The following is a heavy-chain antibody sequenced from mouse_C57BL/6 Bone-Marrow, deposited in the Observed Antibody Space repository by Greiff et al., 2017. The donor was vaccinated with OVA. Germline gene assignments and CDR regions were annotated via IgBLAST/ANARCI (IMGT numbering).Heavy chain of an antibody. CDR2: ISDGGSYT. CDR1: GFTFSSYA. V-gene: IGHV5-4*03. J-gene: IGHJ2*01. D-gene: IGHD1-1*01. Sequence: EVKLVESGGGLVKPGGSLKLSCAASGFTFSSYAMSWVRQTPEKRLEWVATISDGGSYTYYPDNVKGRFTISRDNAKNNLYLQMSHLKSEDTAMYYCARPYYYGSSMLAFDYWGQGTTLTVSS. CDR3: ARPYYYGSSMLAFDY.